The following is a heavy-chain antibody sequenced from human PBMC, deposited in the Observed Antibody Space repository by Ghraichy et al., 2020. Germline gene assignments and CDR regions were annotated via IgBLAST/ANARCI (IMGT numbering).Heavy chain of an antibody. CDR3: AREGYCSSISCLYYFDY. V-gene: IGHV4-59*01. Sequence: SETLSLTCTVSGGSISGYYWSWIRQSPGKGLEWIGYIYYSGTTIYNPSFKSRVTMSVDTSKNQFSLKLSSVTAADTAVYYCAREGYCSSISCLYYFDYWGQGTLVTVSS. D-gene: IGHD2-2*01. CDR2: IYYSGTT. J-gene: IGHJ4*02. CDR1: GGSISGYY.